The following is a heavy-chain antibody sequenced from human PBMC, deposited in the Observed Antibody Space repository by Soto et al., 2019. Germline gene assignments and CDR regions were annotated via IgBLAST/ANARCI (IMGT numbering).Heavy chain of an antibody. CDR3: AKDIGFGVSFDG. CDR1: GFTFSSYA. V-gene: IGHV3-23*01. Sequence: GGSMRLSCAASGFTFSSYAMSWVRQAPGKGLEWVSAISGSGGSTYYADSVKGRFTISRDNSKNTLYLQMNSLRAEDTAVYYFAKDIGFGVSFDGRGQGTLVTVSS. CDR2: ISGSGGST. J-gene: IGHJ4*02. D-gene: IGHD3-10*01.